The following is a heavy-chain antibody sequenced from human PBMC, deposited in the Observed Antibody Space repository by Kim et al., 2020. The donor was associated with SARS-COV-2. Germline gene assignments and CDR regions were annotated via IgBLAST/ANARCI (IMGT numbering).Heavy chain of an antibody. CDR1: GGSISSYY. Sequence: SETLSLTCTVSGGSISSYYWSWIRQPPGKGLEWIGYIYYSGSTNYNPSLKSRVTISVDTSKNQFSLKLSSVTAADTAVYYCARALAVAPLLARGYWFDPWGQGTLVTVSS. CDR3: ARALAVAPLLARGYWFDP. D-gene: IGHD6-19*01. J-gene: IGHJ5*02. CDR2: IYYSGST. V-gene: IGHV4-59*13.